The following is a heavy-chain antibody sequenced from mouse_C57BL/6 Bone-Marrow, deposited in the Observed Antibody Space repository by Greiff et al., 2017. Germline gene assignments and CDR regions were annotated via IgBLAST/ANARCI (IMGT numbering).Heavy chain of an antibody. Sequence: QVQLQQSGAELVRPGTSVKMSCKASGYTFTNYWIGWAKQRPGHGLEWIGDIYPGGGYTNYNEKFKGKATLTADKSSSTAYMQFSSLTSEDSAIYYCARIYYGKGYAMDYWGQRTSVTVSS. V-gene: IGHV1-63*01. J-gene: IGHJ4*01. CDR1: GYTFTNYW. CDR2: IYPGGGYT. CDR3: ARIYYGKGYAMDY. D-gene: IGHD2-1*01.